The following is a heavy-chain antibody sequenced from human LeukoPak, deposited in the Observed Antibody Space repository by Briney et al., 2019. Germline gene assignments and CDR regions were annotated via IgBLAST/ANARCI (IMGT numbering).Heavy chain of an antibody. V-gene: IGHV1-69*04. CDR1: GGTFSSYA. CDR2: IIPILGIA. CDR3: ARDTRGIAAAGFDY. J-gene: IGHJ4*02. D-gene: IGHD6-13*01. Sequence: ASVKVSCKASGGTFSSYAISWVRQAPGQGLEWMGRIIPILGIANYAQKFQGRVTITADKSTSTAYMELSSLRSEDTAVYYCARDTRGIAAAGFDYWGQGTLVTVSS.